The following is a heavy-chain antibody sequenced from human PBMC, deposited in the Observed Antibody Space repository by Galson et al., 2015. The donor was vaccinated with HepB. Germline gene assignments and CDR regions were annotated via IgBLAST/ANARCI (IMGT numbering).Heavy chain of an antibody. CDR1: GFTFSSYA. Sequence: SLRLSCAASGFTFSSYAMHWVRQAPGKGLEWVAVISYDGSNKYYADSVKGRFTISRDNSKNTLYLQMNSLRAEGTAVYYCARGSSWYFVGPYYFDYWGQGTLVTVSS. CDR3: ARGSSWYFVGPYYFDY. J-gene: IGHJ4*02. CDR2: ISYDGSNK. D-gene: IGHD6-13*01. V-gene: IGHV3-30*04.